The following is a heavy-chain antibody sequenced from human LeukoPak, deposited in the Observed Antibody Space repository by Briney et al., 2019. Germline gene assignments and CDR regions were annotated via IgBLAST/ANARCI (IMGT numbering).Heavy chain of an antibody. CDR1: GGSFSGHY. J-gene: IGHJ6*02. D-gene: IGHD3-10*01. CDR2: ISHSGST. CDR3: ARAIINYYGSGSRLYYYGMDV. Sequence: SETLSLTCAVYGGSFSGHYWSWIRQPPGKGLEWIGEISHSGSTNYNPSLKSRVTISVDTSKNQFSLKLSSVTAADTAVYYCARAIINYYGSGSRLYYYGMDVWGQGTTVTVSS. V-gene: IGHV4-34*01.